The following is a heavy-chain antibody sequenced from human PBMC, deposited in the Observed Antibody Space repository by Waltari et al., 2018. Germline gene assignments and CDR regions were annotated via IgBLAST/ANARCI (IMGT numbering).Heavy chain of an antibody. CDR1: GFTFSSYA. CDR3: AKDLDYYDSSGYPVCGY. V-gene: IGHV3-23*04. Sequence: EVQLVESGGGLVQPGGSLRLSCVASGFTFSSYAMSWVRQAPGKGLEWVSAISGSGGSTYYADSVKGRFTISRDNSKNTLYLQMNSLRAEDTAVYYCAKDLDYYDSSGYPVCGYWGQGTLVTVSS. D-gene: IGHD3-22*01. CDR2: ISGSGGST. J-gene: IGHJ4*02.